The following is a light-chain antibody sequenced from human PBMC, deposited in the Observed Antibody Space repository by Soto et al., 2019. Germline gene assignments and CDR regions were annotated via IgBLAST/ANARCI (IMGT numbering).Light chain of an antibody. CDR1: QSVSSY. V-gene: IGKV3-11*01. J-gene: IGKJ4*01. Sequence: EIVLTHSPATLSLSPGERATLSCRASQSVSSYLAWYQQKPGQAPRLLIYDASNRATGIPARFSGSGSATDFTLTISSLEPEDFAIYYCQQRSNWPLTFGGGTKVEIK. CDR3: QQRSNWPLT. CDR2: DAS.